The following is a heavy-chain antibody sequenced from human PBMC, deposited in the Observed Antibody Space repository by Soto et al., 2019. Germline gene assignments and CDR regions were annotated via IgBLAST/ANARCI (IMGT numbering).Heavy chain of an antibody. CDR1: GFTFSSYA. Sequence: EVQLVESGGGLVQPGGSLRLSCAASGFTFSSYAMHWVRQAPGKGLEYVSAISSNGGSTYYANSVKGRFTISRDNSKNTLYLQRGSLRAEDMAVYYCARGWLRKNDYWGQGTLVTVSS. V-gene: IGHV3-64*01. J-gene: IGHJ4*02. CDR2: ISSNGGST. CDR3: ARGWLRKNDY. D-gene: IGHD5-12*01.